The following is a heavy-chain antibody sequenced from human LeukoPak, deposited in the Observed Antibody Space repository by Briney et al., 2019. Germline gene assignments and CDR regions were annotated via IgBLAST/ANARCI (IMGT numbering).Heavy chain of an antibody. CDR2: ISYDGSKS. J-gene: IGHJ6*02. CDR3: ATLGLGYESLSDYYRGVDV. Sequence: HPGRSLRLSCAASGLAFSDYAMHWVRQAPGKGLEWVAVISYDGSKSYYADSVKGRFTVSRVNTEKTLYLQLNTLRTGDTAVYYCATLGLGYESLSDYYRGVDVWGQGTTVTVSS. D-gene: IGHD3-22*01. V-gene: IGHV3-30*04. CDR1: GLAFSDYA.